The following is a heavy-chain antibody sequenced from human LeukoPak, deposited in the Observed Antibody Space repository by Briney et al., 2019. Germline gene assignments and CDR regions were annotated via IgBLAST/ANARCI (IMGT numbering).Heavy chain of an antibody. Sequence: SGTLSLTCAVYGGSFSGYYWSWIRQPPGKGLEWIGEINHSGSTNYNPSLKSRVTISVDTSKNQFSLKLSSVTAADTAVYYCARGLYCSGGSCYFGYWGQGTLVTVSS. CDR1: GGSFSGYY. J-gene: IGHJ4*02. CDR2: INHSGST. V-gene: IGHV4-34*01. CDR3: ARGLYCSGGSCYFGY. D-gene: IGHD2-15*01.